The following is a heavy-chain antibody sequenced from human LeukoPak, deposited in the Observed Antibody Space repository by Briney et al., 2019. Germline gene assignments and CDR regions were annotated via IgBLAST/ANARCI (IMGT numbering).Heavy chain of an antibody. D-gene: IGHD3-22*01. Sequence: GGSLRLSCAASGFTFINCAMNWVRQAPGKGLEWVSAISGSGGSTFYSDSVRSRFTISRDNSKNTLYLQMNSLRAGDTAVYYCARVRGYYDSSGPRGYWGQGTLVTVSS. V-gene: IGHV3-23*01. CDR1: GFTFINCA. CDR2: ISGSGGST. CDR3: ARVRGYYDSSGPRGY. J-gene: IGHJ4*02.